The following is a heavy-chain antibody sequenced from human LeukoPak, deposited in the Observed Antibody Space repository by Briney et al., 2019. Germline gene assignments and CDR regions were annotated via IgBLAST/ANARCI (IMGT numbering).Heavy chain of an antibody. D-gene: IGHD3-3*01. CDR1: GFTFSSYW. J-gene: IGHJ6*02. V-gene: IGHV3-74*01. CDR2: INSDGSST. CDR3: ARGDFWSGEKPYGMDV. Sequence: GGSLRLSCAASGFTFSSYWMHWVRQASGKGLVWVSRINSDGSSTSYADSVKGRFTISRDNAKNTLYLQMNSLRAEDTAVYYCARGDFWSGEKPYGMDVWGQGTTVTVSS.